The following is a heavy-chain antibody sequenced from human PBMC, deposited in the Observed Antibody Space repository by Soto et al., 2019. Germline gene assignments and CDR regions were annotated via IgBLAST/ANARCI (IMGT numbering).Heavy chain of an antibody. CDR1: GFRFSNYG. J-gene: IGHJ5*01. V-gene: IGHV3-33*01. CDR2: IWYDGSNK. CDR3: ARGNYHNSGSFDS. D-gene: IGHD3-10*01. Sequence: QVQLVESGGGVVQPGRSLRLSCAASGFRFSNYGIHWVRQAPGKGLEWVAVIWYDGSNKYYAGSVKGRFTISRDNSKNTLYLQMNSLRAEDTAVYYCARGNYHNSGSFDSRGQGMLVTVSS.